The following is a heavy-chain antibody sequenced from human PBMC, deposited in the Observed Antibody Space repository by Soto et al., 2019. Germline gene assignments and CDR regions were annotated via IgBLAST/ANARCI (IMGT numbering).Heavy chain of an antibody. CDR2: IRSKAYGGTT. Sequence: GESLKISCTASGFTFGDYAMSWVRQAPGKGLEWVGFIRSKAYGGTTEYAASVKGRFTISRDDSKSIAYLQMNSLKTEDTAVYYCTRVGDSSSSGYFDYWGQGTLVTVSS. D-gene: IGHD6-6*01. CDR3: TRVGDSSSSGYFDY. J-gene: IGHJ4*02. V-gene: IGHV3-49*04. CDR1: GFTFGDYA.